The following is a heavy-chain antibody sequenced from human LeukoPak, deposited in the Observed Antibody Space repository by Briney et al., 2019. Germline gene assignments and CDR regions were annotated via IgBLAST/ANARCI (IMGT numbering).Heavy chain of an antibody. CDR1: GGSISSSSYY. J-gene: IGHJ4*02. CDR2: IYYSGST. CDR3: ARDPGSMVRGVHLFDY. Sequence: SETLSLTCTVSGGSISSSSYYWGWIRQPPGKGLEWIGSIYYSGSTYYNPSLKSRVTISVDTSKNQFSLKLSSVTAADTAVYYCARDPGSMVRGVHLFDYWGQGTLVTVSS. V-gene: IGHV4-39*07. D-gene: IGHD3-10*01.